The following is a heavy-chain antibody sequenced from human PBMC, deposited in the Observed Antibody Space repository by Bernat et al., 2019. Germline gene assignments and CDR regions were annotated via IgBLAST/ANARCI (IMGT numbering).Heavy chain of an antibody. D-gene: IGHD7-27*01. CDR1: GYTFTNYG. Sequence: QVQMVESGAEVKKPGASVKVSCKTSGYTFTNYGLVWVRRAPGQGLEWMGWISGYDGETNYAQKFRGRFTMTIDTSTSTAYMELRTLRSDDTAVYFCARLTGGGYYFDLWGRGTLVTVSS. J-gene: IGHJ2*01. CDR2: ISGYDGET. CDR3: ARLTGGGYYFDL. V-gene: IGHV1-18*01.